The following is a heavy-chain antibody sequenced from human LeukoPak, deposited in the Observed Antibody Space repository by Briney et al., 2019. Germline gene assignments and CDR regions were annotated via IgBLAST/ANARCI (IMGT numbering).Heavy chain of an antibody. D-gene: IGHD6-19*01. CDR1: GFTFSDYY. CDR2: ISGSGGST. V-gene: IGHV3-23*01. CDR3: AKDITGHNRGWYDY. J-gene: IGHJ4*02. Sequence: GGSLRLSCAASGFTFSDYYMSWVRQAPGKGLECVSAISGSGGSTYYADSVKGRFTISRDNSKNTLYLQMNSLRVEDTAVYYCAKDITGHNRGWYDYWGQGTLVTVSS.